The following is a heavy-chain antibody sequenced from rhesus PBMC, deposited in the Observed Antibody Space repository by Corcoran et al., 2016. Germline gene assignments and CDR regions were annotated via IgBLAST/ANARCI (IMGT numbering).Heavy chain of an antibody. D-gene: IGHD6-13*01. CDR1: GGSISGYW. Sequence: QLQLQESGPGLVKPSETLSLTCAVSGGSISGYWLSWIRQPPGKGLEWIGRIDSSGSTDYNPDHKSRVTIARDTSKNQFSLKLSSVTAADTAVYYCARLPRLAAGPFDYWGQGVLVTVSS. V-gene: IGHV4-160*01. CDR3: ARLPRLAAGPFDY. J-gene: IGHJ4*01. CDR2: IDSSGST.